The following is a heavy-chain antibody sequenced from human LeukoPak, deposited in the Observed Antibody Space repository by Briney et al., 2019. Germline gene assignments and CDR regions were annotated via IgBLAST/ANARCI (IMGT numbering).Heavy chain of an antibody. Sequence: SETLSLTRTVSGGSISSSSYYWGWIRQPPGKGLEWIGSIYYSGSTYYNPSLKSRVTISVDTSKNQFSLKLSSVTAADTAVYYCARVFDSGSQAYFYYMDVWGKGTTVTIFS. D-gene: IGHD3-10*01. J-gene: IGHJ6*03. CDR3: ARVFDSGSQAYFYYMDV. CDR2: IYYSGST. V-gene: IGHV4-39*07. CDR1: GGSISSSSYY.